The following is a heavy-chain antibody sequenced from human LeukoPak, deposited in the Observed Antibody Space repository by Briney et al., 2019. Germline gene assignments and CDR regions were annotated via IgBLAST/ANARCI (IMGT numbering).Heavy chain of an antibody. CDR1: GDSVSSNSAA. J-gene: IGHJ6*03. D-gene: IGHD6-6*01. V-gene: IGHV6-1*01. CDR2: TYYRSKWYN. CDR3: AREQKSIAARPWYYYYMDV. Sequence: SQTLSVTCAISGDSVSSNSAAWNWIRQSPSRGLEWLGRTYYRSKWYNDYAVSVKSRITINPDTSKNQFSLQLNSVTPEDTAVYYCAREQKSIAARPWYYYYMDVWGKGTTVTVSS.